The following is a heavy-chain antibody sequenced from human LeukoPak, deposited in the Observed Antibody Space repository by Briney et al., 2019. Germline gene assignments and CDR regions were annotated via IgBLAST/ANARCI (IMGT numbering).Heavy chain of an antibody. J-gene: IGHJ4*02. V-gene: IGHV3-21*01. CDR1: GFTFSSYS. Sequence: PGGSLTLSCAASGFTFSSYSMNWVRQAPGKGLEWVSSISSSSSYIYYADSVKGRFTISRDNAKNSLYLQMNSLRAEDTAVYYCARDANYYYDFWSGYYPLFDYWGQGTLVTVSS. D-gene: IGHD3-3*01. CDR2: ISSSSSYI. CDR3: ARDANYYYDFWSGYYPLFDY.